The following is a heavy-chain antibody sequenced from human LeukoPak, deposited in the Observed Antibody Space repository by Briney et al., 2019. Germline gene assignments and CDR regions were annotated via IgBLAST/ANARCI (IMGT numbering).Heavy chain of an antibody. CDR3: TRANGYGLIDY. CDR2: IYYSGNT. CDR1: GCSISNYY. J-gene: IGHJ4*02. V-gene: IGHV4-39*07. Sequence: PSETLSLTCTVSGCSISNYYWGGILRAPRGGGEGIGSIYYSGNTSYNSSLKSRVTISLDTSKSQFSLNLFSVTAADTAMYYCTRANGYGLIDYWGQGTLVTVSS. D-gene: IGHD3-10*01.